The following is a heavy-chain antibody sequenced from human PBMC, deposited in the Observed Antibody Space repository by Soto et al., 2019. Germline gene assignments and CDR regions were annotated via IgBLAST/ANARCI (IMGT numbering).Heavy chain of an antibody. V-gene: IGHV4-39*01. Sequence: SATLSLTCTVSGGSISSSSYYWGWIRQPPGKWLEWIGSIYYSGSTYYNPSLKSRVTISVDTSKNQFSLKLSSVTAEETDVYYCSRHYSRLEKWERLLRSPWWLDPWGQGTLIT. D-gene: IGHD1-26*01. CDR2: IYYSGST. CDR3: SRHYSRLEKWERLLRSPWWLDP. J-gene: IGHJ5*02. CDR1: GGSISSSSYY.